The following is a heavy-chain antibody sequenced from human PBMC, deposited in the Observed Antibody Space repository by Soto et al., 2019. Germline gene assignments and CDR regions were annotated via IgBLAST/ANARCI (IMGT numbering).Heavy chain of an antibody. CDR3: ARVGQDYYYGMDV. V-gene: IGHV3-23*01. Sequence: EVQLLESGGGSTQPGGYLRLSCVASGFSFSSYDMTWVRQAPGKGLEWVSTISATGHTTYYADSVEGRFTISRDNAKNSLYLQMNSLRAEDTAVYYCARVGQDYYYGMDVWGQGSTVTVSS. CDR1: GFSFSSYD. J-gene: IGHJ6*02. CDR2: ISATGHTT.